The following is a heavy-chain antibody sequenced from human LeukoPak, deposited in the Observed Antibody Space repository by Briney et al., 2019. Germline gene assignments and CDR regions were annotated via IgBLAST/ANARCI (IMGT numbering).Heavy chain of an antibody. V-gene: IGHV3-48*03. Sequence: GGSLRLSCAASGFTFSNFEMNWVRQAPGKGLEWVSYITSSGSNIYYADSVKGRFTISRDNTKNSLYLQMNSLRAEDTAVYYCAKDIYDFWSGYLSYDAFDIWGQGTMVTVSS. CDR3: AKDIYDFWSGYLSYDAFDI. D-gene: IGHD3-3*01. CDR2: ITSSGSNI. J-gene: IGHJ3*02. CDR1: GFTFSNFE.